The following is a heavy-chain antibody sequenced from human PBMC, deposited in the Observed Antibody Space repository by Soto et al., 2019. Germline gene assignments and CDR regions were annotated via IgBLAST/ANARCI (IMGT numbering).Heavy chain of an antibody. J-gene: IGHJ5*02. V-gene: IGHV1-69*15. CDR1: GGTFSNYA. D-gene: IGHD5-12*01. CDR3: AKDGGADGYFGNWLDP. Sequence: QVHLVQSGAEVKKPGSSVNVSCKASGGTFSNYAITWVRQAPGQGLEWVGRIIPIFGTTNVAQKFQGRVTITADESTTTAYMELSGLRSDDTAVYYCAKDGGADGYFGNWLDPWGQGNLVTVSS. CDR2: IIPIFGTT.